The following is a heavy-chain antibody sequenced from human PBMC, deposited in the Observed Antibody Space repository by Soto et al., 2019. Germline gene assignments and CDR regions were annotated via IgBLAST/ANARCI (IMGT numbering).Heavy chain of an antibody. CDR3: ARQNYVWGSYRIYYYYGMDV. Sequence: SETLSLICAVYGGSFSGYYWSWIRQPPGKGLEWIGEINHSGSTNYNPSLKSRVTISVDTSKNQFSLKLSSVTAADTAVYYCARQNYVWGSYRIYYYYGMDVWGQGTTVTVSS. CDR2: INHSGST. V-gene: IGHV4-34*01. J-gene: IGHJ6*02. CDR1: GGSFSGYY. D-gene: IGHD3-16*02.